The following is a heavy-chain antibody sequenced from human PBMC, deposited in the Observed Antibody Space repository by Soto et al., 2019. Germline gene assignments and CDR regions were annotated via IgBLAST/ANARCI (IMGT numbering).Heavy chain of an antibody. CDR3: ARDNTVTTIGLDY. Sequence: SETLSLTCAVYGGSFSGYYWSWIRQPPGKGLEWIGEINHSGSTNYNPSLKSRVTISVDTSKNQFSLKLSSVTAADTAVYYCARDNTVTTIGLDYWGQGTLVTVSS. CDR1: GGSFSGYY. D-gene: IGHD4-17*01. J-gene: IGHJ4*02. V-gene: IGHV4-34*01. CDR2: INHSGST.